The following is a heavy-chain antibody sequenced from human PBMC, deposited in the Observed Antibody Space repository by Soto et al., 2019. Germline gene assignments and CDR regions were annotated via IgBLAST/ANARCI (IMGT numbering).Heavy chain of an antibody. D-gene: IGHD2-21*02. CDR3: ARFNTGRVVTAMPL. CDR2: INPGNGNT. CDR1: GYTFTSYA. Sequence: QVQLVQSGAEVKKPGASVKVSCKASGYTFTSYAMHWVRPAPGQRLEWMGWINPGNGNTKYSQKFQGRVTITRDTSASTAYMDLSNLRSEDTVVYYCARFNTGRVVTAMPLWGQGTIVTVSS. V-gene: IGHV1-3*01. J-gene: IGHJ3*01.